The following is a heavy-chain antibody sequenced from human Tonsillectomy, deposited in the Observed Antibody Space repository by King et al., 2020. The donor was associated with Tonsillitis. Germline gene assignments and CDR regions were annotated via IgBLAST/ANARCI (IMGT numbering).Heavy chain of an antibody. CDR3: ASVMTVGKEYYYYNGMDV. D-gene: IGHD2-21*02. CDR2: VIPIYGPA. J-gene: IGHJ6*02. CDR1: GGTFSSYA. V-gene: IGHV1-69*01. Sequence: VQLVESGAEVKKPGSSVKVSCKASGGTFSSYAINWVRQAPGQGLEWMGGVIPIYGPAKYAQNFQGRVRITADESTSTAYMEVSSLRSEDTAVYYCASVMTVGKEYYYYNGMDVWGQGTTVTVSS.